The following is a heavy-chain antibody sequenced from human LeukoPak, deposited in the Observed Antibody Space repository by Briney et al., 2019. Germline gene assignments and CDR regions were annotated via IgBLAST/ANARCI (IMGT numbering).Heavy chain of an antibody. CDR2: ISSNGGST. J-gene: IGHJ3*02. D-gene: IGHD1-26*01. Sequence: GGSLRLSCAASGFTFSSYAMHWVRQAPGKGLEYVSAISSNGGSTYYANSVKGRFTISRDNSKNTLYLQMGSLRAEDMAVYYCARDPYSGTPYGAFDIWGQGTMVTVSS. CDR3: ARDPYSGTPYGAFDI. V-gene: IGHV3-64*01. CDR1: GFTFSSYA.